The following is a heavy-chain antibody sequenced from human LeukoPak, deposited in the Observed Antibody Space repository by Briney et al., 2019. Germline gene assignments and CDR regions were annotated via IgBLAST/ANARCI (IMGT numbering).Heavy chain of an antibody. Sequence: GGSLRLSCVGSRLTFSGVEMNWVRQAPGKGLEWVSYIKDDGSLKTYADSVKGRFTITRDNAKNSLYLQMNSLRVEDTAIYYCARRFRDWGQGTLVTVSS. V-gene: IGHV3-48*03. CDR1: RLTFSGVE. D-gene: IGHD5-24*01. J-gene: IGHJ1*01. CDR2: IKDDGSLK. CDR3: ARRFRD.